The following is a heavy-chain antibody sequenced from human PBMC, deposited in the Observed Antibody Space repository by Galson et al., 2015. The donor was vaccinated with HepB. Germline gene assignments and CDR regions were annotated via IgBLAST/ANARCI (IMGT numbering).Heavy chain of an antibody. D-gene: IGHD3-10*01. J-gene: IGHJ4*02. CDR1: GYSISSGYY. CDR3: ATQPYYYGSGSYPLDY. CDR2: IYHSGST. V-gene: IGHV4-38-2*02. Sequence: ETLSLTCTVSGYSISSGYYWGWIRQPPGKGLEWIGSIYHSGSTYYNPSLKSRVTISVDTSKNQFSLKLSSVTAADTAVYYCATQPYYYGSGSYPLDYWGQGTLVTVSS.